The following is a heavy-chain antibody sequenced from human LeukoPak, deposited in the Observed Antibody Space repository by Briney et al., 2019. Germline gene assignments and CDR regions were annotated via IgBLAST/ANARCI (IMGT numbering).Heavy chain of an antibody. J-gene: IGHJ3*02. CDR2: INPNSGGT. D-gene: IGHD2-2*01. CDR3: ASSICSSTSCYDLRAFDI. V-gene: IGHV1-2*02. CDR1: GYTFTGYY. Sequence: ASVKVSCKASGYTFTGYYMHWVRQAPGQGLEWMGWINPNSGGTNYAQKFQGRVTMTGDTSISTAYMELSRLRSDDTAVYYCASSICSSTSCYDLRAFDIWGQGTMVTVSS.